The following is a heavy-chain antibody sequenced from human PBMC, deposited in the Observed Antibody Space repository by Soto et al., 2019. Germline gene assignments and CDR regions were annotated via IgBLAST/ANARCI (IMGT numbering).Heavy chain of an antibody. J-gene: IGHJ5*02. CDR3: ARDGYDYVWGSNWFDP. CDR1: GFTFGSYS. V-gene: IGHV3-21*01. Sequence: GGSLRLSCAASGFTFGSYSMNWVRQAPGKGLEWVSSIISSGSYIYYADSVKGRFTISRDNAKKTLYLQMNSLRAEDTAVYYCARDGYDYVWGSNWFDPWGQGTLVTVS. D-gene: IGHD3-16*01. CDR2: IISSGSYI.